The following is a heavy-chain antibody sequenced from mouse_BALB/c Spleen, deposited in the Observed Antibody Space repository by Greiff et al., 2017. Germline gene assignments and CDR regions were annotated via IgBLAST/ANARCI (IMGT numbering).Heavy chain of an antibody. Sequence: VQLQQSGAELAKPGASVKMSCKASGYTFTSYWMHWVKQRPGQGLEWIGYINPSTGYTEYNQKFKDKATLTADKSSSTAYMQLSSLTSEDSAVYDCGVGQYGCDGGWLAYWGQGTLVTVSA. CDR2: INPSTGYT. CDR3: GVGQYGCDGGWLAY. V-gene: IGHV1-7*01. J-gene: IGHJ3*01. D-gene: IGHD2-10*02. CDR1: GYTFTSYW.